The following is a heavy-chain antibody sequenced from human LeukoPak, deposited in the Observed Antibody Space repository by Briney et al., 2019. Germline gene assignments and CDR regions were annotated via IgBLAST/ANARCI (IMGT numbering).Heavy chain of an antibody. Sequence: PGGSLRLSCAASGFTFSSYAMSWVRQAPGKGLEWVSAISGSGGSTYFADSVKGRFTISRDNSKSTLYLQMNSLRAEDTAVYYCATDGRDYYDSSGYWDYWGQGTLVTVSS. CDR3: ATDGRDYYDSSGYWDY. D-gene: IGHD3-22*01. CDR1: GFTFSSYA. CDR2: ISGSGGST. J-gene: IGHJ4*02. V-gene: IGHV3-23*01.